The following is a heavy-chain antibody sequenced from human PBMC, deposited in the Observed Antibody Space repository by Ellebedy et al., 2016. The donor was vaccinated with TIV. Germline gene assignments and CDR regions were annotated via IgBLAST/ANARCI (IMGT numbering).Heavy chain of an antibody. CDR2: VNGDESTT. Sequence: PGGSLRLSCATSGFTFRSYWMHWVRQAPGKGLAWVSHVNGDESTTVYADSVKGRFTVSRDTSKNTLYLQMNSLRAEDTAIYYCAKDSGKYGWNSEYWGQGTQVTVSS. CDR3: AKDSGKYGWNSEY. V-gene: IGHV3-74*01. D-gene: IGHD3-10*01. J-gene: IGHJ4*02. CDR1: GFTFRSYW.